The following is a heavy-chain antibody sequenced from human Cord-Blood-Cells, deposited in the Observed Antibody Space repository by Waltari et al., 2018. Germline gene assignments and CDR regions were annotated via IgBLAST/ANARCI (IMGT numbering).Heavy chain of an antibody. J-gene: IGHJ4*02. V-gene: IGHV1-2*06. CDR1: GYTFTGYY. CDR3: ARVRRSSSSFDY. D-gene: IGHD6-6*01. Sequence: QVQLVQSGAEVKKPVASVKVSCKASGYTFTGYYMHWVRQAPGQGLEWMGRINLNSGGTNYAQKFQGRLTMTRDTSISTAHMELSRLRSDDTAVYYCARVRRSSSSFDYWGQGTLVTVSS. CDR2: INLNSGGT.